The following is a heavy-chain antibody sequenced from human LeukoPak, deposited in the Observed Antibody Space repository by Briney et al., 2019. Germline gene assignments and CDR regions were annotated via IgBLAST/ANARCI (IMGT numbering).Heavy chain of an antibody. CDR2: IYSSGST. J-gene: IGHJ3*02. CDR3: ARDQGYGSGSYGAFDI. CDR1: GGSISLYF. Sequence: SETLSLTCTVSGGSISLYFWSWIRQPAGEGLEWSGRIYSSGSTNYNPSLKSRVTMSVDTSKNQSSLRLSSVTAADTAVYYCARDQGYGSGSYGAFDIWGQGTMFTVSS. D-gene: IGHD3-10*01. V-gene: IGHV4-4*07.